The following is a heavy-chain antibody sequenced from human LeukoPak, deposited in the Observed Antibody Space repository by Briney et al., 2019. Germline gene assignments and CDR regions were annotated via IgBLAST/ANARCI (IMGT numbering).Heavy chain of an antibody. CDR3: ARRWLLARTFDY. CDR1: GGSFSGYY. Sequence: SETLSLTCAVYGGSFSGYYWSWIRQPPGKGLEWIGEINHSGSTNYNPSLKSRVTISVDTSKNQFSLKLSSVTAADTAVYFCARRWLLARTFDYWGQGTLVTISS. CDR2: INHSGST. J-gene: IGHJ4*02. V-gene: IGHV4-34*01. D-gene: IGHD6-19*01.